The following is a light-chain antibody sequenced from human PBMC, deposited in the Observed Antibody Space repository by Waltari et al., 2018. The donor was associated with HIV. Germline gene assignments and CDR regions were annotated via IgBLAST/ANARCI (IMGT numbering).Light chain of an antibody. CDR3: QVWDTSREWV. V-gene: IGLV3-21*02. Sequence: SNVLTQPPSVSVAPGQTARIPCGENHIGIKSVHWYQQKPGQAPVLVVYDNTDRPSGIPERFSGSNSGKTATLTIRGVEAGDEADYYCQVWDTSREWVFGGGTKLTVL. CDR1: HIGIKS. CDR2: DNT. J-gene: IGLJ3*02.